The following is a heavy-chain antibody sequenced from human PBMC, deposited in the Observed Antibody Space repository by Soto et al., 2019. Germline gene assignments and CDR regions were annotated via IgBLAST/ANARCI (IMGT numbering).Heavy chain of an antibody. V-gene: IGHV3-66*01. Sequence: GGSLRLSCAASGFTVSSNYMSWVRQAPGKGLEWVSVIYSGGSTYYVDSVKGRFTISRDNSKNTLYLQMNSLRAEDTAVYYCAREAFYQYYYDSSGYAFDIWGQGTMVTVSS. CDR3: AREAFYQYYYDSSGYAFDI. CDR1: GFTVSSNY. J-gene: IGHJ3*02. CDR2: IYSGGST. D-gene: IGHD3-22*01.